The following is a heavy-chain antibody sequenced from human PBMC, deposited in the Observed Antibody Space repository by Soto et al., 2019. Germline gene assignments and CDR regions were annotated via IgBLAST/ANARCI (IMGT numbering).Heavy chain of an antibody. CDR2: ISSSSSTI. CDR1: GFTFSSYS. D-gene: IGHD3-22*01. J-gene: IGHJ5*02. V-gene: IGHV3-48*01. Sequence: GGSLRLSCAASGFTFSSYSMNWVRQAPGKGLEWVSYISSSSSTIYYADSVKGRFTISRDNAKNSLYLQMNSLRAEDTAVYYCASFSSGYNNWFDPWGQGTLVTVSS. CDR3: ASFSSGYNNWFDP.